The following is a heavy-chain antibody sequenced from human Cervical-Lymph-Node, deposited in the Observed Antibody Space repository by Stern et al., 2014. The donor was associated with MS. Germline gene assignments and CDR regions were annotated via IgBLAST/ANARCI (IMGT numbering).Heavy chain of an antibody. J-gene: IGHJ4*02. CDR3: ASAYSSSHYYFDY. V-gene: IGHV3-33*01. D-gene: IGHD6-13*01. CDR2: IWYDGSNP. CDR1: GLSFSRYA. Sequence: VQLVESGGGVVQPGRSLRLSCAASGLSFSRYAMHWVRQAPGKGLEWVELIWYDGSNPYYADSVTGRFTISRDNFKNTLYLQMNSLRAEDTAVYYCASAYSSSHYYFDYWGQGTLVTVSS.